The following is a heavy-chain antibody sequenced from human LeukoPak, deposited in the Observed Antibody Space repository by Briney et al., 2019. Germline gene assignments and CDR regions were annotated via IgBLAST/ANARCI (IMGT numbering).Heavy chain of an antibody. D-gene: IGHD5-12*01. V-gene: IGHV3-48*04. Sequence: GGSLRLSCAASGFTFGSYSMNWVRQAPGKGLEWVSYISSSSSTIYYADSVKGRFTISRDNAKNSLYLQMNSLRAEDTAVYYCARAHVDIVVHSEGMDVWGQGTTVTVSS. CDR1: GFTFGSYS. J-gene: IGHJ6*02. CDR3: ARAHVDIVVHSEGMDV. CDR2: ISSSSSTI.